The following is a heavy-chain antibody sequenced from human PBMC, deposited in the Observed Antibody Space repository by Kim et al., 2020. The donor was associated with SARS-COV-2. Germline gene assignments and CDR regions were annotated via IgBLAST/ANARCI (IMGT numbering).Heavy chain of an antibody. CDR2: IRSKAYGGTT. V-gene: IGHV3-49*04. CDR1: GFTFGDYA. CDR3: TRGEGPQQHQDGAFDY. Sequence: GGSLRLSCTASGFTFGDYAMSWVRQAPGKGLEWVGFIRSKAYGGTTEYAASVKGRFTISRADSKSIAYLQMNSLKTEDTAVYYCTRGEGPQQHQDGAFDYWGQGTLVTVSS. D-gene: IGHD6-13*01. J-gene: IGHJ4*02.